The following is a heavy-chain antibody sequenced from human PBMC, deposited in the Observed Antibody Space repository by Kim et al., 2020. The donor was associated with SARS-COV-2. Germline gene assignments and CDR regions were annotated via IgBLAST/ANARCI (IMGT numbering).Heavy chain of an antibody. CDR3: ARAGRFGDFDWLLRGP. J-gene: IGHJ5*02. D-gene: IGHD3-9*01. CDR2: ISSSSSYI. CDR1: GFTFSSYS. V-gene: IGHV3-21*01. Sequence: GGSLRLSCAASGFTFSSYSMNWVRQAPGKGLEWVSSISSSSSYIYYADSVKGRFTISRDNAKNSLYLQMNSLRAEDTAVYYCARAGRFGDFDWLLRGPWGQGTLVTVSS.